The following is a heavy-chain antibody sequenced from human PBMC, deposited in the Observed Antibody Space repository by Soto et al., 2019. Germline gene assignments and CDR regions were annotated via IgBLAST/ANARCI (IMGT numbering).Heavy chain of an antibody. J-gene: IGHJ3*02. V-gene: IGHV3-23*01. CDR3: AKGGYYSRFDI. CDR2: ISGSGGRT. D-gene: IGHD3-16*01. Sequence: EMQLLESGGGLVQPGGSLRLSCVASGFPFSSYAMSWVRQTPGKGLVGVTGISGSGGRTYYADSVKGRFTISRDNSNNTLSLQMHILGVEDTAVYFCAKGGYYSRFDIRGQGTMVTVSA. CDR1: GFPFSSYA.